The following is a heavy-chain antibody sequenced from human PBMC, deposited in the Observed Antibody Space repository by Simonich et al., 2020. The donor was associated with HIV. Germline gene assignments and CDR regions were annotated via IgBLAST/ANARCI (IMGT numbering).Heavy chain of an antibody. V-gene: IGHV3-23*01. CDR1: GFTFSSYA. J-gene: IGHJ1*01. CDR3: ARFAYYDSSGYYGYFQH. Sequence: EVQLLESGGGLVQPGGSLRLSCAASGFTFSSYAMNWVRQAPGKGLEWVSTITTNGGSTYADSVKGRFTISRDNAKNTLHLQMNSLRAEDTAVYYCARFAYYDSSGYYGYFQHWGQGTLVTVSS. CDR2: ITTNGGST. D-gene: IGHD3-22*01.